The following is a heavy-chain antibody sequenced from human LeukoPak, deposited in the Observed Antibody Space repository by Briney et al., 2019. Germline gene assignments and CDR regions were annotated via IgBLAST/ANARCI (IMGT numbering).Heavy chain of an antibody. CDR2: IEDDGDQK. V-gene: IGHV3-7*01. D-gene: IGHD5-12*01. CDR1: GFTFGNYW. CDR3: ARDIIRGQSDFDY. J-gene: IGHJ4*02. Sequence: GGSLRLSCVASGFTFGNYWMSWVRQAPGKGLEFVGNIEDDGDQKIYVDSVKGRFTISRDNARNSLYLQMNSLRVEDTAVYYCARDIIRGQSDFDYWGQGVLITVPS.